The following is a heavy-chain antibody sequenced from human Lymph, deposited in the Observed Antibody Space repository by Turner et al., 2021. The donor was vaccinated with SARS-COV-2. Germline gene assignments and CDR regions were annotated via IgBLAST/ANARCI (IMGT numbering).Heavy chain of an antibody. CDR3: ARDALKKEVADTSDNWFDP. CDR1: GFTFSSYA. D-gene: IGHD6-19*01. Sequence: QLPRVECGGGLFQRGRSLRLSYAASGFTFSSYAMHWVRQAPGKGLEWVSVISYDGSSKFHADSVKCRFTISRDNSKNTLYLQMNNLRAGDTAVYYCARDALKKEVADTSDNWFDPWGQGTLVTVSS. CDR2: ISYDGSSK. J-gene: IGHJ5*02. V-gene: IGHV3-30-3*01.